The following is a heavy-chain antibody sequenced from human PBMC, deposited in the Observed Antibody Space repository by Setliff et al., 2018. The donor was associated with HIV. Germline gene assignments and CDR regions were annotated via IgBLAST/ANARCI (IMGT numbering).Heavy chain of an antibody. CDR2: INPSGGST. CDR1: GYIFTTYY. CDR3: ARAGYSSNWYDYYYYMDV. Sequence: ASVKVSCKASGYIFTTYYMHWVRQAPGQGLEWMGIINPSGGSTTYAQKFQGRVTLTRDTSTSTVYMELSSLTSEDTAVYFCARAGYSSNWYDYYYYMDVWAKGTTVTV. D-gene: IGHD6-13*01. V-gene: IGHV1-46*01. J-gene: IGHJ6*03.